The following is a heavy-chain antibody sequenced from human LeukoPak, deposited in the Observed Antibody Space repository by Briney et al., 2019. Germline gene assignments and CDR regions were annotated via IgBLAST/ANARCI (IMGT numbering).Heavy chain of an antibody. CDR1: GFTFSSYA. J-gene: IGHJ5*02. CDR3: ARESPVAAVGRSWFDP. D-gene: IGHD6-13*01. CDR2: ISGSGGST. V-gene: IGHV3-23*01. Sequence: GGSLRLSCAASGFTFSSYATSWVRQAPGEGLEWVSTISGSGGSTYYADSVKGRFTISRDNSKNTLYLRMNSLRAEDTAVYYCARESPVAAVGRSWFDPWGQGTLATVSS.